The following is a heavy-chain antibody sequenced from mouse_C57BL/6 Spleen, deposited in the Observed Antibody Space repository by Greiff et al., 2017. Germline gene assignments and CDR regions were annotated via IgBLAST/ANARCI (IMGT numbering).Heavy chain of an antibody. J-gene: IGHJ4*01. V-gene: IGHV1-5*01. CDR1: GYTFTSYW. D-gene: IGHD1-1*01. CDR2: IYPGNSDT. Sequence: EVQLQQSGTVLARPGASVKMSCKTSGYTFTSYWMHLVKQRPGQGLEWIGAIYPGNSDTSYTQKFKGKAKLTAVTSASTAYMELSRLTNEDSAVYYCTRWFYYGSSRAMDYWGQGTSVTVSS. CDR3: TRWFYYGSSRAMDY.